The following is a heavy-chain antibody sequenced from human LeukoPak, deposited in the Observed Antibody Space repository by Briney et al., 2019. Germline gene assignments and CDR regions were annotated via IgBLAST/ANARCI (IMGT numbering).Heavy chain of an antibody. V-gene: IGHV4-59*01. D-gene: IGHD3-16*01. CDR2: IYYSGST. CDR1: GGSISSYY. CDR3: ARESFYAFDI. J-gene: IGHJ3*02. Sequence: PSETLSLTCTVSGGSISSYYWSWIRQPPGKGLEWIGYIYYSGSTNYNPSLKSRVTISVDTSENQFSLKLSSVTAADTAVYYCARESFYAFDIWGQGTMATVSS.